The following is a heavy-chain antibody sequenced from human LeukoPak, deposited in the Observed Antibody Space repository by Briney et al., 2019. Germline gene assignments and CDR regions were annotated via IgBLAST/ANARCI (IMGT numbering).Heavy chain of an antibody. Sequence: SETLSLTCTVSGGSISSYYWSWIRQPPGKGLEWIGYIYYSGSTNYNPSLKNRVTISVDTSKNQFSLKLSSVTAADTAVYYCAGRIKLRFLAEYYYYGMDVWGQGTTVTVSS. CDR3: AGRIKLRFLAEYYYYGMDV. CDR2: IYYSGST. D-gene: IGHD3-3*01. J-gene: IGHJ6*02. CDR1: GGSISSYY. V-gene: IGHV4-59*01.